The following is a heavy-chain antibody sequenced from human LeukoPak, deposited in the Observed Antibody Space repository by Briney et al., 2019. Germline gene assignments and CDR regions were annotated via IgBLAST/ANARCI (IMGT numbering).Heavy chain of an antibody. CDR2: VYYSGST. CDR3: ARHYSTGHNCYYFDY. CDR1: GDSISSYY. D-gene: IGHD2-8*02. V-gene: IGHV4-59*01. Sequence: SETLSLTCTVSGDSISSYYWSWIRQPPGKGLEWIGFVYYSGSTNYNPSLKGRVTLSVDTSKNQFSLKLNSVTAADTAVYYCARHYSTGHNCYYFDYWGQGTLVTVSS. J-gene: IGHJ4*02.